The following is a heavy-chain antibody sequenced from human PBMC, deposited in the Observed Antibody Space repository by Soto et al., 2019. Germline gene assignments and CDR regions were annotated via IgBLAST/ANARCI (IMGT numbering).Heavy chain of an antibody. CDR3: ARSIAVAVTLYYYGMDV. J-gene: IGHJ6*02. Sequence: ASVKVSCKASGYTFTSYYMHWVRQAPGQGLEWMGIINPSGGSTSYAQKFQGRVTMTRDTSTSTVYMELSSLRSEDTAVYYCARSIAVAVTLYYYGMDVWGQGTTVTVSS. V-gene: IGHV1-46*03. CDR2: INPSGGST. CDR1: GYTFTSYY. D-gene: IGHD6-19*01.